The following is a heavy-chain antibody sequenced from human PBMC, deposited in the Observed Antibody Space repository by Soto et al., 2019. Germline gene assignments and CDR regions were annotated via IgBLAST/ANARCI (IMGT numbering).Heavy chain of an antibody. CDR3: ARGQYWLGY. CDR2: IWYDGSNK. D-gene: IGHD6-19*01. J-gene: IGHJ4*02. V-gene: IGHV3-33*01. Sequence: VAVIWYDGSNKYYADSVKGRFTISRDNSKNTLYLQMNSLRAEDTAVYYCARGQYWLGYWGQGTLVTVSS.